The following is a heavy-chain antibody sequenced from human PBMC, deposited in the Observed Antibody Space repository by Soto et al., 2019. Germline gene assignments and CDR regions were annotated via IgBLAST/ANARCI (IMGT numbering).Heavy chain of an antibody. D-gene: IGHD4-17*01. V-gene: IGHV3-48*02. CDR2: INWNSQTL. CDR3: ARNYPNYGDYYFDF. Sequence: QLVESGGGSVQPGRSLTLSCSASGFMFNDYGMNWVRQAPGKGLEWIAYINWNSQTLYYADSVRGRFTISRDNAERSLYLQMNSLRDDDTAVYYCARNYPNYGDYYFDFWGQGTLVAVSS. CDR1: GFMFNDYG. J-gene: IGHJ4*02.